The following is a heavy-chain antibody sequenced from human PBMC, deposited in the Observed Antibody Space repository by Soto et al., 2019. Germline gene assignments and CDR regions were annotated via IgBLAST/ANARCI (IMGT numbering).Heavy chain of an antibody. CDR2: IIPIFGTA. J-gene: IGHJ6*02. V-gene: IGHV1-69*13. Sequence: SVKVSCKASGGTFSSYAISWVRQAPGQGLEWMGGIIPIFGTANYAQKFQGRVTITADESMSTAYMELSSLRSEDTAVYYCARNKVVPALYYYGMDVWGQGTTVTVSS. D-gene: IGHD2-2*01. CDR3: ARNKVVPALYYYGMDV. CDR1: GGTFSSYA.